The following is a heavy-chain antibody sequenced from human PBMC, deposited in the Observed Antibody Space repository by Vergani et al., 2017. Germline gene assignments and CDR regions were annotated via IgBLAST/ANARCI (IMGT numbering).Heavy chain of an antibody. Sequence: QVQLVQSGAEVKKPGSSVKVSCKASGGTFSSYAISWVRQAPGQGLEWMGGIIPIFGTANYAQKFQGRVTITADESTSTAYMELSSLRSEDTAVCYCARDYYGSGSYHPYGMDVWGQGTTVTVSS. D-gene: IGHD3-10*01. CDR3: ARDYYGSGSYHPYGMDV. CDR1: GGTFSSYA. V-gene: IGHV1-69*01. CDR2: IIPIFGTA. J-gene: IGHJ6*02.